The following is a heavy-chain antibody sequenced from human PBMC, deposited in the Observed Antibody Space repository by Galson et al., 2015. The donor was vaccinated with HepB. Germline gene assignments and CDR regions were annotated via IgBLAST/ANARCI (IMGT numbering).Heavy chain of an antibody. CDR1: GYTFTIYG. CDR2: IIPIFGTA. V-gene: IGHV1-69*13. CDR3: AREGLPDAFDI. Sequence: SVKVSCKASGYTFTIYGISWVRQAPGQGLEWMGGIIPIFGTANYAQKFQGRVTITADESTSTAYMELSSLRSEDTAVYCCAREGLPDAFDIWGQGTMVTVSS. D-gene: IGHD5-12*01. J-gene: IGHJ3*02.